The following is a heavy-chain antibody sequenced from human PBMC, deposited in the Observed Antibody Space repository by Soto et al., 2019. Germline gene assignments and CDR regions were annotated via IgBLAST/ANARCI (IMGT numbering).Heavy chain of an antibody. CDR2: IKSKTDGGTT. J-gene: IGHJ5*02. D-gene: IGHD5-18*01. Sequence: EVQLVESGGGLVKPGGSLRLSCAASGFTFSNAWMSWVRQAPGKGLEWVGRIKSKTDGGTTDYAAPVKGRFTISRDDSKNTLYLQMNSLKTEDTAVYYCTYMNLYSRVRWFDPWGQGTLVTVSS. CDR3: TYMNLYSRVRWFDP. V-gene: IGHV3-15*01. CDR1: GFTFSNAW.